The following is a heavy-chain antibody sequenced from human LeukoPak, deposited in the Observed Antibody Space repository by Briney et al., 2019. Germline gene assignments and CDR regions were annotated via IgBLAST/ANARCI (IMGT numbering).Heavy chain of an antibody. CDR3: AKPGKRGMSYPYDFDY. V-gene: IGHV3-23*01. D-gene: IGHD1-26*01. CDR2: ISNSGGTT. J-gene: IGHJ4*02. Sequence: GGSLRLSCAASGFTFSDYTMSWVRQAPGKGLECVSRISNSGGTTYYADSVKGRFTVSRDNSKNTLYLQMNNLRAEDTAVYYCAKPGKRGMSYPYDFDYWGQGTLVTVSS. CDR1: GFTFSDYT.